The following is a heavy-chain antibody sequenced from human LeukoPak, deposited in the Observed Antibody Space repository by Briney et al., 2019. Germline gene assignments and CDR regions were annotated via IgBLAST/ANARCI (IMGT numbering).Heavy chain of an antibody. V-gene: IGHV1-69*13. CDR1: GGTLSSYV. D-gene: IGHD6-19*01. Sequence: SVKVSCQPSGGTLSSYVINWVRPAPEQGLEWMGGIIPLFGTPNYAQRFQGRLTITADESTNTVYMELSSLRFDDTAVYYCASLPETYSSGLYTVDYWGQGTLLTVSS. J-gene: IGHJ4*02. CDR3: ASLPETYSSGLYTVDY. CDR2: IIPLFGTP.